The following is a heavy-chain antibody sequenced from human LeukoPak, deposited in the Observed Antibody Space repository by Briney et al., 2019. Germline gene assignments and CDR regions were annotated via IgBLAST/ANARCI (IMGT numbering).Heavy chain of an antibody. V-gene: IGHV3-64D*09. Sequence: GGSLRLSCSASGFTFSGYAMLWVRQAPGKGLECVSAISNSGGSTYYADSVKGRFTISRDNSDNTLYLQMSSLRAEDTAVYYCAREILGGFNPGAYWGQGTLVTVSS. CDR3: AREILGGFNPGAY. D-gene: IGHD1-14*01. J-gene: IGHJ4*02. CDR1: GFTFSGYA. CDR2: ISNSGGST.